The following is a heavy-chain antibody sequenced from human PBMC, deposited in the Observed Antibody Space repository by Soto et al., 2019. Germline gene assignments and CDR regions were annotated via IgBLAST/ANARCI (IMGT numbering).Heavy chain of an antibody. CDR1: GFTFSSYG. Sequence: GGSLRLSCAASGFTFSSYGMHWVRQAPGKGLEWVAVIWYDGSNKYYADSVKGRFTISRDNSKNTLYLQMNSLRAEDTAVYYCARELYDSSGYLDYWGQGTLVTVSS. CDR3: ARELYDSSGYLDY. V-gene: IGHV3-33*01. CDR2: IWYDGSNK. D-gene: IGHD3-22*01. J-gene: IGHJ4*02.